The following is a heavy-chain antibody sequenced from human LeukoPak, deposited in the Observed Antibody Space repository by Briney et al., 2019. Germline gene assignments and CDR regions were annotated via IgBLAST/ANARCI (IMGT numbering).Heavy chain of an antibody. CDR3: ARESVLDIVVVVAAVNNGMDV. CDR2: INTNTGNP. D-gene: IGHD2-15*01. Sequence: GASVKVSCKASGYTFTSYAMNWVRQAPGQGLEWMGWINTNTGNPTYAQGFTGRIVFSLDTSVSTAYLQISSLKAEDTAVYYCARESVLDIVVVVAAVNNGMDVWGQGTTVTVSS. J-gene: IGHJ6*02. CDR1: GYTFTSYA. V-gene: IGHV7-4-1*02.